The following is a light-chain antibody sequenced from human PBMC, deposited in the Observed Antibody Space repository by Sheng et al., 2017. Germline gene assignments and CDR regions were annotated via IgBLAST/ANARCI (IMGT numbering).Light chain of an antibody. CDR1: QAVSSW. V-gene: IGKV1-12*01. Sequence: DIQMTQSPSSVSASVGDRVTITCRASQAVSSWLAWYQQKPGKAPKLLIYGASNLQSGVPSRFSGSGSGTDFTLTISSMQPEDFATYYCQQANSFPFTFGPGTKVDIK. CDR2: GAS. CDR3: QQANSFPFT. J-gene: IGKJ3*01.